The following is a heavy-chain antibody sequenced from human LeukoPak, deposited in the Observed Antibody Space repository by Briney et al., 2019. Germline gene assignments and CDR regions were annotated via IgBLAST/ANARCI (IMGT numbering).Heavy chain of an antibody. V-gene: IGHV3-23*01. Sequence: PGGSLRLSCAAYGFTFISYAMSWVRQARGRGLEWASAISGRGGSTYYADSVKGWFTISRDNSKTTMYLQMTSQRAEDTAVYYCAKDRYGSGKRYYFDDWGQGTPVTVSS. CDR2: ISGRGGST. J-gene: IGHJ4*02. CDR1: GFTFISYA. D-gene: IGHD3-10*01. CDR3: AKDRYGSGKRYYFDD.